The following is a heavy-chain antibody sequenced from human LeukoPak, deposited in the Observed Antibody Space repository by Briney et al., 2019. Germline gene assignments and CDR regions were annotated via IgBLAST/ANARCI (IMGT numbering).Heavy chain of an antibody. V-gene: IGHV3-21*01. Sequence: GGSLRLSCAASGFTFSSYSMTWVRQAPGKGLEWVSSISSSSYIYYADSVKGRFTISRDNAKNSPYLQMNSLRAEDTAVYYCAGSYSSSWVYFDYWGQGTLVTVSS. CDR3: AGSYSSSWVYFDY. CDR2: ISSSSYI. CDR1: GFTFSSYS. J-gene: IGHJ4*02. D-gene: IGHD6-13*01.